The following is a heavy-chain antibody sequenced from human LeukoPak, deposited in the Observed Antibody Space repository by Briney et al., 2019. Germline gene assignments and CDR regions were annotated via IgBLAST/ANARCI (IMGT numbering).Heavy chain of an antibody. CDR3: ARASAVPYNWFDP. Sequence: GGSLRLSCAASGFTVSSNFMSWVRQAPGKGLQWVSGISWNSENIVYADSVKGRFTISRDNAKNSLYLQMNSLRAEDTAVYYCARASAVPYNWFDPWGQGTLVTVSS. D-gene: IGHD6-19*01. CDR1: GFTVSSNF. J-gene: IGHJ5*02. V-gene: IGHV3-21*01. CDR2: ISWNSENI.